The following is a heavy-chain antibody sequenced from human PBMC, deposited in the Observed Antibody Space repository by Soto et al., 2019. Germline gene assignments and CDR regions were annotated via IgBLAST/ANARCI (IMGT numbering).Heavy chain of an antibody. CDR1: GFTFSSYA. J-gene: IGHJ6*03. Sequence: GGSLRLSCAASGFTFSSYAMHWVRQAPGKGLEYVSAISSNGGSTYYANSVKGRFTISRDNSKNTLYLQMGSLRAEDMAVYYCARDRGYSSSWSDYYYYYYMDVWGKGTTVTVSS. D-gene: IGHD6-13*01. V-gene: IGHV3-64*01. CDR3: ARDRGYSSSWSDYYYYYYMDV. CDR2: ISSNGGST.